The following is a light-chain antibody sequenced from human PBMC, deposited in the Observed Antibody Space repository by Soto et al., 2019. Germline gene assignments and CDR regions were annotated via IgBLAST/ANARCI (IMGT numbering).Light chain of an antibody. Sequence: DIQMTQSPSTLSGSVGDRVTITCRASQTISSWLAWYQQKPGKAPKLLIYKASTLKSGVPSRFSGSGSGTEFTLPISSLQPDDFATYYCQHYNSYSEAFGQGTKVDI. CDR1: QTISSW. CDR2: KAS. V-gene: IGKV1-5*03. CDR3: QHYNSYSEA. J-gene: IGKJ1*01.